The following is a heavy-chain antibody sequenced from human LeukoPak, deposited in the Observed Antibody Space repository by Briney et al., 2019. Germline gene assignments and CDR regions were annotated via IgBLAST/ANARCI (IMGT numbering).Heavy chain of an antibody. CDR1: GFTFDDYG. CDR2: INWNGGST. CDR3: ARVPGGSYYAELDY. J-gene: IGHJ4*02. D-gene: IGHD1-26*01. Sequence: GGSLRLSCAASGFTFDDYGMSWVRQAPGKGLEWVSGINWNGGSTGYTDSVKGRFTISRDNAKNSLYLRMNSLRAEDTALYYCARVPGGSYYAELDYWGQGTLVTVSS. V-gene: IGHV3-20*04.